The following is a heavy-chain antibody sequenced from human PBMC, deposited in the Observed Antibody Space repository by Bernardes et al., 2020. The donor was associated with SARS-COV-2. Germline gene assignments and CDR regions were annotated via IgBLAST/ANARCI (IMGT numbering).Heavy chain of an antibody. CDR1: GYSFTRYW. Sequence: GGSLKITCKGSGYSFTRYWIGWVRPIPGKGLEWMGIIYPGDSDTRYSPSFQGQVIISADKSISTDYLQWSSLKASDTAMYYCARYCSSTSCQGGYWYFDLWGRGTLVTVSS. V-gene: IGHV5-51*01. D-gene: IGHD2-2*01. CDR3: ARYCSSTSCQGGYWYFDL. J-gene: IGHJ2*01. CDR2: IYPGDSDT.